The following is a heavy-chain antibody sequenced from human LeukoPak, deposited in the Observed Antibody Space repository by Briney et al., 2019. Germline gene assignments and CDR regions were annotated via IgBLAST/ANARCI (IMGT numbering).Heavy chain of an antibody. V-gene: IGHV3-23*01. J-gene: IGHJ4*02. D-gene: IGHD3-9*01. CDR2: ITGGGSGI. Sequence: PGASLRLSCAASGFTFSNYAMSWVRQAPGKGLEWVSAITGGGSGIYYADSMKGRFTISRDNSKNTLYLQINSVRAEDTAVYYCAKWGDYDVLTGYYVSDYWGQGTLVTVPS. CDR1: GFTFSNYA. CDR3: AKWGDYDVLTGYYVSDY.